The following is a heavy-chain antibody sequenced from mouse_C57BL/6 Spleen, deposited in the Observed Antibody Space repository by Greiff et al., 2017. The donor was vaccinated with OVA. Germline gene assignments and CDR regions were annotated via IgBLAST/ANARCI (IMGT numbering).Heavy chain of an antibody. CDR1: GYTFTSYW. J-gene: IGHJ4*01. CDR3: ARDATDYAMDY. CDR2: IHPNSGST. Sequence: QVQLQQPGAELVKPGASVQLSCKASGYTFTSYWMHWVKQRPGQGLEWIGMIHPNSGSTNYNEKLKSKATLTVDKASSTAYMQLSSLTSEDSAVYYCARDATDYAMDYWGQGTSVTVSS. D-gene: IGHD1-1*01. V-gene: IGHV1-64*01.